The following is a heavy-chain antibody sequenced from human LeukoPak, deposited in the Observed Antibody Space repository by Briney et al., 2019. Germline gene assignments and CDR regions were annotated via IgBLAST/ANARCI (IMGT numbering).Heavy chain of an antibody. Sequence: GGSLRLSCAASGFTFSNYWMSWVRQAPGKGLEWVANIREDGSEKYYVDSVKGQFTISRDNAKNSLFLQMDSLRAEDTAVYYCARELSQIDAFDIWGQGTMVTVSS. J-gene: IGHJ3*02. CDR1: GFTFSNYW. CDR2: IREDGSEK. CDR3: ARELSQIDAFDI. V-gene: IGHV3-7*01.